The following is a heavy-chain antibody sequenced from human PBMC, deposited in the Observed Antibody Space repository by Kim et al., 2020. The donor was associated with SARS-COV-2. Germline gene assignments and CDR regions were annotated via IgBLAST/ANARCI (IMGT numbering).Heavy chain of an antibody. V-gene: IGHV3-9*01. CDR3: AKDKMLGSGWSNFDY. J-gene: IGHJ4*02. D-gene: IGHD6-19*01. Sequence: DSVKGRFTISRDNAKNSLYLQMNSLRAEDTALYYCAKDKMLGSGWSNFDYWGQGTLVTVSS.